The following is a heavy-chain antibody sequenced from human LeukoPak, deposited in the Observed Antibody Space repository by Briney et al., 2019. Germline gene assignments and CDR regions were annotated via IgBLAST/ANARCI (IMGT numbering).Heavy chain of an antibody. Sequence: GGSLRLSCAASGFTFSGYGMNWVRQAPGKGLEWVSYISKAGTTIYYADSVRGRFTISRDNAKNSLYLQMTSLGAEDTAVYYCARDRGGGDIIFDYWGQGTPVTVSS. V-gene: IGHV3-48*03. CDR2: ISKAGTTI. CDR3: ARDRGGGDIIFDY. CDR1: GFTFSGYG. D-gene: IGHD2-21*02. J-gene: IGHJ4*02.